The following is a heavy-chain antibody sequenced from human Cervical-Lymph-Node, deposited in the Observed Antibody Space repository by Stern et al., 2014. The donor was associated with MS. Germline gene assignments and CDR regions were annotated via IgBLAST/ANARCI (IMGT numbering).Heavy chain of an antibody. D-gene: IGHD2-15*01. Sequence: VQLVESGGGVVQPGRSLRLSCAASGVVFSTAIMHWVRQAPGKGLQWVAGLSYDGSKYYADSVKGRFRMSRDNLKNTVDLQMNSLSAEDTALYFCAREGYSSGRAPSFEHWGRGAPVTVSS. CDR2: LSYDGSK. V-gene: IGHV3-30*01. CDR1: GVVFSTAI. J-gene: IGHJ4*02. CDR3: AREGYSSGRAPSFEH.